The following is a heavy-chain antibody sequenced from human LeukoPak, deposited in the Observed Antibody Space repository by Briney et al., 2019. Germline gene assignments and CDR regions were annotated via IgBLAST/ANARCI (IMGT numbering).Heavy chain of an antibody. D-gene: IGHD5-18*01. CDR2: IYYSGST. J-gene: IGHJ4*02. Sequence: SETLSLTCTVSGGSISSYYWSWIRQPPGKGLEWMGYIYYSGSTNCNPSLKSRVTMSVDTSKNQFSLKLSSVTAADTAVYYCARVQMGYSYSFDYWGQGTLVTVSS. CDR3: ARVQMGYSYSFDY. CDR1: GGSISSYY. V-gene: IGHV4-59*01.